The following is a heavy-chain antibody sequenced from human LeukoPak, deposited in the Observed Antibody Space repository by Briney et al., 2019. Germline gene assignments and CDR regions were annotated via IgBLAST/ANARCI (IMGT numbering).Heavy chain of an antibody. V-gene: IGHV4-39*07. J-gene: IGHJ4*02. CDR2: IYYTGST. D-gene: IGHD5-24*01. Sequence: SETLSLTCTISTDSMSSFSYYWGWIRQTPGKGLEWIGSIYYTGSTHYNPSLKSRVTISVDMSKNQFSLKLSSVTAADTAVYYCARDSRDGYNYLDYWGQGTLVTVSS. CDR3: ARDSRDGYNYLDY. CDR1: TDSMSSFSYY.